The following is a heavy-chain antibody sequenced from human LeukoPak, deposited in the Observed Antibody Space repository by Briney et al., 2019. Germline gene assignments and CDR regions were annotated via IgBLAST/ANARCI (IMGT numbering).Heavy chain of an antibody. V-gene: IGHV4-59*01. CDR1: GGSISSYY. CDR2: IYYSGST. J-gene: IGHJ4*02. Sequence: SETLSLTCTVSGGSISSYYWSWIRQPPGKGLEWIGYIYYSGSTNYNPSLKSRVTISVDTSKNQISLKLSFVAAADTAVYYCARGGSGTYLSHLRFDYWGQGTLVTVSS. D-gene: IGHD3-10*01. CDR3: ARGGSGTYLSHLRFDY.